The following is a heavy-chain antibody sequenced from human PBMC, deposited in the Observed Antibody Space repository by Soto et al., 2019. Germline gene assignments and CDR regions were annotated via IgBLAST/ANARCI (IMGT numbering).Heavy chain of an antibody. Sequence: SETLSLTCTVSGVSISSYYWSWIRQPPGKGLEWIGYIYYSGSTNYNPSLKSRVTISVDTSKNQFSLKLSSVTAADTAVYYCARHSSSWYPDYWGQGTQVTVSS. CDR2: IYYSGST. J-gene: IGHJ4*02. V-gene: IGHV4-59*08. D-gene: IGHD6-13*01. CDR3: ARHSSSWYPDY. CDR1: GVSISSYY.